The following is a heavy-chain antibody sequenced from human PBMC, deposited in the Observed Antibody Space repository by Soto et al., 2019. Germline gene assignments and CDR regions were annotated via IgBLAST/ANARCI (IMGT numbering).Heavy chain of an antibody. J-gene: IGHJ5*02. Sequence: PSETLSLTCTVSGGSISSGDYYWSWIRQPPGKGLEWIGYIYYSGSTYYNPSLKSRVTISVDTSKNQFSLKLSSVTAADTAVYYCAREIPNNWFDPWGQGTLVTVSS. CDR2: IYYSGST. V-gene: IGHV4-30-4*01. CDR1: GGSISSGDYY. CDR3: AREIPNNWFDP.